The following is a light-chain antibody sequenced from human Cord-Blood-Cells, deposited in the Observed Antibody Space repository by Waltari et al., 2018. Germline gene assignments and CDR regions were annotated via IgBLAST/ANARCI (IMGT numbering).Light chain of an antibody. Sequence: QSALTQPRSVSGSPGQSVTISCPGTSSDVVGYNYVSWYQQHPGKAPKLMIYDVSKRPSGVPDRFSGSKSGNTASLTISGLQAEDEADYYCCSYAGSYTFDVFGTGTKVTVL. V-gene: IGLV2-11*01. CDR3: CSYAGSYTFDV. CDR1: SSDVVGYNY. J-gene: IGLJ1*01. CDR2: DVS.